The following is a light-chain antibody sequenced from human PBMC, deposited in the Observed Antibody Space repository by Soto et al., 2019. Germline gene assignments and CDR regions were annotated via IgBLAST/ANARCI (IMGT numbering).Light chain of an antibody. Sequence: QLVLTQSPSASASLGASVKLICTLSSGHSSYAIAWHQQQPEKGPRYLMKLNSDGSHSKGDGIPDRFSGSSSGAERYLTISSLQSEDEADYYCQTWGSGIHVFGGGTKVTVL. J-gene: IGLJ2*01. V-gene: IGLV4-69*01. CDR2: LNSDGSH. CDR1: SGHSSYA. CDR3: QTWGSGIHV.